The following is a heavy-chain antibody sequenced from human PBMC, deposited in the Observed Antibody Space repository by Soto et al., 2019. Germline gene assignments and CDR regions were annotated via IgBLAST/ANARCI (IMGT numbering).Heavy chain of an antibody. CDR1: GTIFSSYT. J-gene: IGHJ6*02. CDR3: ARGLGGRMDD. V-gene: IGHV1-69*08. D-gene: IGHD3-16*01. Sequence: QVQLVQSGAEVKKPGSSVRVSCKASGTIFSSYTISWVRQAPGQGLEWMGRIIPILGETNSAQKFQGRVTLPXDKSTNPAYMELNSLRLEDTALYYCARGLGGRMDDWGQGTTVTVSS. CDR2: IIPILGET.